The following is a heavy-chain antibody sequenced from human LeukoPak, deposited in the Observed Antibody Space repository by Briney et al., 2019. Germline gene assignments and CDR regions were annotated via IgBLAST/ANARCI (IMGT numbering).Heavy chain of an antibody. V-gene: IGHV3-21*01. D-gene: IGHD6-13*01. CDR2: ISSSSSYI. J-gene: IGHJ4*02. CDR1: GFTLSSYS. CDR3: ARGIAAAGCIDY. Sequence: GGSLRLSCAASGFTLSSYSMNWVRQAPGKGLEWVSSISSSSSYIYYADSVKGRFTISRDNAKNSLCLQMNSLRAEDTAVYYCARGIAAAGCIDYWGQGTLVTVSS.